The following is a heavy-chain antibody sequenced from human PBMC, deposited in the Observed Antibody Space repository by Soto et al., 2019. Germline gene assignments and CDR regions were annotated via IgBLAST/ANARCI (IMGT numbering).Heavy chain of an antibody. D-gene: IGHD5-18*01. CDR2: ISAYNGNT. J-gene: IGHJ4*02. CDR1: GYTFTSYG. V-gene: IGHV1-18*01. CDR3: ATRKGYGYFRNAYYFDY. Sequence: ASVKVSCKASGYTFTSYGISWVRQAPGQGLEWMGWISAYNGNTIYAQKFQGRVTMTEDTSTDTAYMELSSLRSEDTAVYYCATRKGYGYFRNAYYFDYWGQGTLVTVSS.